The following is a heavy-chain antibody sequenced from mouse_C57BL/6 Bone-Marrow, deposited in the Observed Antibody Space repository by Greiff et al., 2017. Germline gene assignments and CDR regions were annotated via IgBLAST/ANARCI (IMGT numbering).Heavy chain of an antibody. D-gene: IGHD1-1*01. V-gene: IGHV5-16*01. CDR1: GFTFSDYY. Sequence: EVKLVESEGGLVQPGSSMKLSCTASGFTFSDYYMAWVRQVPEKGLEWVANINYDGSSTYYLDSLKSRFIISRDNAKNILYLQMSSLKSEDTATYYCAREWITTVVATYWYFDVWGTGTTVTVSS. CDR2: INYDGSST. CDR3: AREWITTVVATYWYFDV. J-gene: IGHJ1*03.